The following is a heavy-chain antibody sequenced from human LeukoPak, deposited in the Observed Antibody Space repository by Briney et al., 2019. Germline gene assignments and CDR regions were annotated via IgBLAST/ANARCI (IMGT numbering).Heavy chain of an antibody. CDR3: ARAGGTTDSVFFDY. J-gene: IGHJ4*02. D-gene: IGHD4-17*01. V-gene: IGHV4-61*02. CDR1: GGSISSGSYY. CDR2: IYTSGST. Sequence: SETLSLTCTVSGGSISSGSYYWSWIRQAAGKGLEWIGRIYTSGSTNYNPSLKSRVTISVDTSKNQFSLKLSSVTAADTDVYYCARAGGTTDSVFFDYWGQGTLVTVSS.